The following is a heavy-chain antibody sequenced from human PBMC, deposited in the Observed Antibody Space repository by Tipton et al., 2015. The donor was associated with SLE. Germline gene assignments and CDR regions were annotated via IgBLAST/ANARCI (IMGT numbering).Heavy chain of an antibody. J-gene: IGHJ4*02. CDR1: GDSIRSSSDY. CDR3: ARDGFDY. Sequence: TLSLTCSVSGDSIRSSSDYWGWIRQPPGKGLEWIGSINYIAGSYYNPSLKSRVTISIGTSKNQLSLELSSVTAADTAVYYCARDGFDYWGQGTLVTVSS. V-gene: IGHV4-39*07. CDR2: INYIAGS.